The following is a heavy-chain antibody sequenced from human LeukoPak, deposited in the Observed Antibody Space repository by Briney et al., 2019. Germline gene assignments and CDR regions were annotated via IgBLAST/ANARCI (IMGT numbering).Heavy chain of an antibody. CDR1: GFTFSSYW. J-gene: IGHJ4*02. V-gene: IGHV3-7*01. CDR3: ARERARYSGPGSYYEDY. D-gene: IGHD3-10*01. Sequence: GGSLRLSCAASGFTFSSYWMSWVRQAPGKGLEWVANMKQDGSEKYYVDSVKGRFTISRDNAKNSLYLQMNSLRAEDTAVYYCARERARYSGPGSYYEDYWGQGTLVTVSS. CDR2: MKQDGSEK.